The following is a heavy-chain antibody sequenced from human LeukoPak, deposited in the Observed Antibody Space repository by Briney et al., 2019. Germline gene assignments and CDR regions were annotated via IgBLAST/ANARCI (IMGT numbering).Heavy chain of an antibody. Sequence: ASVKVSCKSSGYTFTGYYMHWVREAPGQALEWMGGIIPIFGTANYAQKFQGRVTITADESTSTAYMELSSLRSEDTAVYYCARGRSVRGVISYYYYYYMDVWGKGTTVTVSS. CDR2: IIPIFGTA. CDR1: GYTFTGYY. J-gene: IGHJ6*03. V-gene: IGHV1-69*13. CDR3: ARGRSVRGVISYYYYYYMDV. D-gene: IGHD3-10*01.